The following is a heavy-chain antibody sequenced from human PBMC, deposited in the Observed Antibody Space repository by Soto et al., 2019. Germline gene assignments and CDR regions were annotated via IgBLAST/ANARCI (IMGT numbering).Heavy chain of an antibody. Sequence: GASVKVSCKAPGYTFTSYDINWVRQATGQRLEWMGWMNPNSGNTDYAQKFQGRVTMTRNTSISTAYMELSSLRSEDTAVYYCARDYSSGYGMDVWGQGTTVTVSS. CDR2: MNPNSGNT. CDR3: ARDYSSGYGMDV. J-gene: IGHJ6*02. CDR1: GYTFTSYD. D-gene: IGHD6-19*01. V-gene: IGHV1-8*01.